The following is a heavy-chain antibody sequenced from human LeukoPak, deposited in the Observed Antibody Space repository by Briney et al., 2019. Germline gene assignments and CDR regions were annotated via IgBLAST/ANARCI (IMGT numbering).Heavy chain of an antibody. D-gene: IGHD6-19*01. CDR3: ARFGSGWYYFDY. V-gene: IGHV4-34*01. CDR1: GFTFSSYA. J-gene: IGHJ4*02. Sequence: GSLRLSCAASGFTFSSYAMSWIRQPPGKGLEWIGEINHSGSTNYNPSLKSRVTISVDTSKNQFSLKLSSVTAADTAVYYCARFGSGWYYFDYWGLGTLVTVSS. CDR2: INHSGST.